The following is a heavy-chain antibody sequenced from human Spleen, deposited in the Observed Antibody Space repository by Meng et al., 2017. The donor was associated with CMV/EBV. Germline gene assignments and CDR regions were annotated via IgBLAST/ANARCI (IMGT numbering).Heavy chain of an antibody. D-gene: IGHD6-6*01. J-gene: IGHJ4*02. CDR2: IYYSGTT. Sequence: VSPPSISPNDYSWGWSRQPPGKGLEWIGSIYYSGTTYYNPSLKSRVTISVDTSKNQFSLNLRSVTAADTAVYYCAKARGYSSASFDYWGQGTLVTVSS. V-gene: IGHV4-39*07. CDR1: PPSISPNDYS. CDR3: AKARGYSSASFDY.